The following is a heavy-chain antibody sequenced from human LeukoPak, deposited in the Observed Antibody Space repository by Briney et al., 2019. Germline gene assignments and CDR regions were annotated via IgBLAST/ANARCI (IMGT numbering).Heavy chain of an antibody. Sequence: GGSLRLSCAASGFTFSSYGMHWVRQAPGKGLEWVAFIRYDGSDKYYADSVKGRFTISRDNSKNTLYLRMNSLRAEDTAVYYCAKGFRRHYDFWSGSEMSWFDPWGQGTLVTVSS. CDR1: GFTFSSYG. D-gene: IGHD3-3*01. CDR3: AKGFRRHYDFWSGSEMSWFDP. V-gene: IGHV3-30*02. J-gene: IGHJ5*02. CDR2: IRYDGSDK.